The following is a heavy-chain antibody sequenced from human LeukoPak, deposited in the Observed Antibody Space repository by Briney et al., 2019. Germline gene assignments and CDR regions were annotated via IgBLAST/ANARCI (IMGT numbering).Heavy chain of an antibody. J-gene: IGHJ3*02. CDR3: ARGELRYFDWLLPHDAFDI. D-gene: IGHD3-9*01. Sequence: PSETLSLTCAVYGGSFSGYYWSWIRQPPGKGLEWIGEINHSGSTNYNPSLKSRVTISVDTSKNQFSLKLSSVTAADTAVYYCARGELRYFDWLLPHDAFDIWGQGTMVTVSS. CDR2: INHSGST. V-gene: IGHV4-34*01. CDR1: GGSFSGYY.